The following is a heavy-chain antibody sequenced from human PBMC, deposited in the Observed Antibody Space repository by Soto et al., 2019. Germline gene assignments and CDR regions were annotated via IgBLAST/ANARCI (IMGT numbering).Heavy chain of an antibody. CDR2: IYPGDSDT. CDR3: ARHAQPGFSGRTIAPIGPLVKGMEV. Sequence: ESLRVSWKGCGYRFASYWIVWVRQMPGKGLEWMGIIYPGDSDTRYSPSFQGQVTISADKSISTAYLQWSSLKASDTAMYYCARHAQPGFSGRTIAPIGPLVKGMEVWGQGTRVTVSS. CDR1: GYRFASYW. V-gene: IGHV5-51*01. J-gene: IGHJ6*02. D-gene: IGHD3-10*01.